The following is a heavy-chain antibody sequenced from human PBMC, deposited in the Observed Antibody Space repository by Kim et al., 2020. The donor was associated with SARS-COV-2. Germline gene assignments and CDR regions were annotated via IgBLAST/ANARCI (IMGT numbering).Heavy chain of an antibody. V-gene: IGHV3-11*05. CDR3: ARDGRAAAGPTHYFDY. Sequence: SVKGRFTISRDNAKNSLYLQMNSLRAEDTAVYYCARDGRAAAGPTHYFDYWGQGTLVTVSS. J-gene: IGHJ4*02. D-gene: IGHD6-13*01.